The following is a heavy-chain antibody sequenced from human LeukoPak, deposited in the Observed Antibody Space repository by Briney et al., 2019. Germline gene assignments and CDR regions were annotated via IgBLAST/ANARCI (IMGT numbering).Heavy chain of an antibody. CDR1: GFTFSSYG. Sequence: GGSLRLSCAASGFTFSSYGMRWVRQAPGKGLEWVAVISYDGSNKYYADSVKGRFTISRDNSKNTLYLQMNSLRAEDTAVYYCAKDGEYCSGGSCSTNLPGYYYGMDVWGQGTTVTVSS. CDR3: AKDGEYCSGGSCSTNLPGYYYGMDV. J-gene: IGHJ6*02. D-gene: IGHD2-15*01. CDR2: ISYDGSNK. V-gene: IGHV3-30*18.